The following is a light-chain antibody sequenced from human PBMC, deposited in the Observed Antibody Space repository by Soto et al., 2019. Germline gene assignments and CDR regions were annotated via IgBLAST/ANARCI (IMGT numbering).Light chain of an antibody. CDR2: EVS. J-gene: IGLJ3*02. CDR1: SSDVGSYNR. Sequence: QSVLTQPPSVSGSPGQSVTISCTGTSSDVGSYNRVSWYQQPPGTAPKLMIYEVSNRPSGVPDRFSGSKSGNTASLTISGLQAEDEADYYCSLYTSSSPVFGGGTKLTVL. V-gene: IGLV2-18*01. CDR3: SLYTSSSPV.